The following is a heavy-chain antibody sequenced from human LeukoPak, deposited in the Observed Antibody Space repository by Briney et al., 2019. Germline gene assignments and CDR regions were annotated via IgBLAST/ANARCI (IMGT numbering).Heavy chain of an antibody. Sequence: ASVKVSCKTSGYTSTSYGFIWVRQAPGQGLEWVGWISAYNGNTNYAQKLQGRVTMSTDTSTSTAYMELRSLSSDDTAVYYCARDRTGSVRDGLYYWGQGTLVTVSS. CDR1: GYTSTSYG. J-gene: IGHJ4*02. CDR3: ARDRTGSVRDGLYY. CDR2: ISAYNGNT. D-gene: IGHD3-9*01. V-gene: IGHV1-18*01.